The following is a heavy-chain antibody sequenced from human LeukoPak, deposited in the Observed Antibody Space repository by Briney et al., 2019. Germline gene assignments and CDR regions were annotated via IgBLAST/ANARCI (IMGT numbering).Heavy chain of an antibody. V-gene: IGHV4-4*07. CDR3: AREPEDIVVVPAAPAYNWFDP. CDR2: IYTSGST. Sequence: PSETLSLTCTVSGGSISSYYWSWIRQPAGKGLEWIGRIYTSGSTNCNPSLKSRVTMSVDTSKNQFSLKLSSVTAADTAVYYCAREPEDIVVVPAAPAYNWFDPWGQGTLVTVSS. CDR1: GGSISSYY. D-gene: IGHD2-2*01. J-gene: IGHJ5*02.